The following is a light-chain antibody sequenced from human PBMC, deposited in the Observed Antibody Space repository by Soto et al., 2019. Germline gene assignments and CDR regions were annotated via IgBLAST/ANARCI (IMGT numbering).Light chain of an antibody. J-gene: IGLJ2*01. V-gene: IGLV3-1*01. Sequence: SYELTQPPSVSVSPGQTVSIPCSGDQLGDRYACWYQQKPGQSPVLVIYLDTKRPSGIPERLSGSNSGNTATLTISGTQAMDEADYYCQAWDDTTGVVFGGGTKLTVL. CDR2: LDT. CDR3: QAWDDTTGVV. CDR1: QLGDRY.